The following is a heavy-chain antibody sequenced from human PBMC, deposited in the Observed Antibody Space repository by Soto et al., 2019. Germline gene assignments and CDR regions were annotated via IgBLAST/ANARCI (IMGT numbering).Heavy chain of an antibody. CDR1: SGSISSSNW. CDR2: IYHSGST. V-gene: IGHV4-4*02. CDR3: TTTVAGTLTSPQPPVYYYYYGMDV. Sequence: SETLSLTCAVSSGSISSSNWWSWVRQPPGKGLEWIGEIYHSGSTNYNPSLKSRVTISVDKSKNQFSLKLSSVTAADTAVYYCTTTVAGTLTSPQPPVYYYYYGMDVWGQGTTVTVSS. D-gene: IGHD6-19*01. J-gene: IGHJ6*02.